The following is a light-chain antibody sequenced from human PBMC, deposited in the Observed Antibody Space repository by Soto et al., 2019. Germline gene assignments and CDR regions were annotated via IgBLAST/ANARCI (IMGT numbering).Light chain of an antibody. CDR3: SSYTSSTFYV. CDR2: EVS. Sequence: QSVLSHPASVSGSPGQSITISCTGTSSDVGGYNYVSWYQQHPGKAPKLMIYEVSNRPSGVSNRFSGSKSGNTASLTISGLQAEDEADYYCSSYTSSTFYVFGTGTKVTAL. J-gene: IGLJ1*01. V-gene: IGLV2-14*01. CDR1: SSDVGGYNY.